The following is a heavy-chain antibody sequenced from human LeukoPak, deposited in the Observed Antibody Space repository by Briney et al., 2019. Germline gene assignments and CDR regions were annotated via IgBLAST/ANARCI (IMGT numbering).Heavy chain of an antibody. J-gene: IGHJ4*02. D-gene: IGHD3-22*01. CDR2: ISGSGGST. CDR1: GFTFSSYA. V-gene: IGHV3-23*01. Sequence: GGSLRLSCAASGFTFSSYAMSWVRQAPGKGLEWVSAISGSGGSTYYADSVKGRFTISRDNSKNTLYLQMNSLRAEDTAVYYCAKDMGYYYDSSGYFDYWGQGTLVTVSS. CDR3: AKDMGYYYDSSGYFDY.